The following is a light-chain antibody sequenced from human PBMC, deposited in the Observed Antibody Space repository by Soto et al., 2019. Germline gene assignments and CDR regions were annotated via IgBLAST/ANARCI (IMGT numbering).Light chain of an antibody. Sequence: QSVLTQSPSASASLGASVKLTCTLSSGHTNYAITWHQQQPEKGPRYLMKVNSDGSHRKGDGIPDRFSGSSSGAERYLTISSLQSEDEADYYCQTWGTGIGIFGGGTKVTVL. CDR2: VNSDGSH. CDR1: SGHTNYA. V-gene: IGLV4-69*01. J-gene: IGLJ2*01. CDR3: QTWGTGIGI.